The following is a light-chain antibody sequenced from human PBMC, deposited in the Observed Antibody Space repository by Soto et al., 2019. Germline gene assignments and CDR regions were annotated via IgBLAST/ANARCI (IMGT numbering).Light chain of an antibody. Sequence: QSALTQPRSVSGSPGQSVTISCTGTSSDVGGYKYVSWYQQHPGKVPKLMMIDVSERPSGVPDRFSGSKSGNTASLSISGLQAEDEADYYCCAYAGSYTVLFGGGTKLTVL. V-gene: IGLV2-11*01. CDR1: SSDVGGYKY. CDR2: DVS. J-gene: IGLJ2*01. CDR3: CAYAGSYTVL.